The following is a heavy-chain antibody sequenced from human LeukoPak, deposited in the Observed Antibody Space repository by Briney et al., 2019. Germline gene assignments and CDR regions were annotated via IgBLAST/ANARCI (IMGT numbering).Heavy chain of an antibody. D-gene: IGHD3-10*01. V-gene: IGHV4-39*01. CDR2: IYYSGST. J-gene: IGHJ3*02. CDR3: ASPMAQAYDAFDI. Sequence: SETLSLTCTVSGGSISSSSYYWGWIRQPPGKGLEWIGSIYYSGSTYYNPSLKSRVTIPVDTSKNQFSLKLSSVTAADTAVYYCASPMAQAYDAFDIWGQGTMVTVSS. CDR1: GGSISSSSYY.